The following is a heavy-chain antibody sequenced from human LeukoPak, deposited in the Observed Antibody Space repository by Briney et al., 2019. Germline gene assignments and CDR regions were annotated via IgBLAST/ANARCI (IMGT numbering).Heavy chain of an antibody. CDR2: IYHSGSA. CDR1: GGSISGGGYS. Sequence: SETLSLTCAVSGGSISGGGYSWSWIRLPPGKGLEWIGYIYHSGSAYYNPSLKSRVTMSVDRSKNQFSLKLNSVTAADTAVYYCARIRALGFDYWGQGTLVTASS. CDR3: ARIRALGFDY. D-gene: IGHD7-27*01. V-gene: IGHV4-30-2*01. J-gene: IGHJ4*02.